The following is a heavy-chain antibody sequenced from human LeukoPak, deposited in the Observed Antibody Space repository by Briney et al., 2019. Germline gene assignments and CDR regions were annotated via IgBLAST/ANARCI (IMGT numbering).Heavy chain of an antibody. CDR2: INGYGSIT. Sequence: GGSLRLSRAASGFNFETYWMHWVRQAPGKGLAGVSCINGYGSITNHADSVKGRFTISRDNAKNTLYLQMNSLRVEDTAVYYCARDEPTVTTGPPVGSWGQGTLVTVSS. J-gene: IGHJ4*02. CDR3: ARDEPTVTTGPPVGS. CDR1: GFNFETYW. V-gene: IGHV3-74*01. D-gene: IGHD4-17*01.